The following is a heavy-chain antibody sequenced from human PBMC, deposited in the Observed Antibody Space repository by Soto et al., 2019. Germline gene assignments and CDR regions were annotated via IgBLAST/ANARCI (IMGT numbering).Heavy chain of an antibody. V-gene: IGHV1-69*02. Sequence: QVQLVQSGAEVKKPGSSVKVSCKASGGTFSSYTISWVRQAPGQGLEWMGRIIPILGIANYAQKFQGRVTITADKSTSTAYLERSSLRSENTAVYYCARSSQQLVLGQIDYWGQGTLVTVSS. CDR1: GGTFSSYT. D-gene: IGHD6-13*01. CDR2: IIPILGIA. CDR3: ARSSQQLVLGQIDY. J-gene: IGHJ4*02.